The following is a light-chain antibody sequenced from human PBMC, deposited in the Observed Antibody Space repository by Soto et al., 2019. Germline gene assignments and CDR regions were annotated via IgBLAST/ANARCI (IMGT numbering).Light chain of an antibody. V-gene: IGKV3-11*01. Sequence: EIVMTQSPATLSVSPGERATLSCRASESVSSNLAWYQQKPGQAPSLLIYGAFTRATGIPARFSGSGSGTDFTLTISSLEPEDFAVYYCQQRSRWPWTFGQGTKVDIK. CDR2: GAF. CDR3: QQRSRWPWT. J-gene: IGKJ1*01. CDR1: ESVSSN.